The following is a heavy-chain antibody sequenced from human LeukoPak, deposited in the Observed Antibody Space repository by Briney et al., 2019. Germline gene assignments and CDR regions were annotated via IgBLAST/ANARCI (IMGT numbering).Heavy chain of an antibody. D-gene: IGHD3-10*01. Sequence: SETLSLTCTVSGDSISTYYWSWIRKSPGKGLEWIGYIYHSGSTKYNPSLKSRVTISVDTSTKQFSLRLSSVTAADTAVYYCARDGYGGVDYWGQGTLVTVSS. CDR3: ARDGYGGVDY. V-gene: IGHV4-59*01. J-gene: IGHJ4*02. CDR2: IYHSGST. CDR1: GDSISTYY.